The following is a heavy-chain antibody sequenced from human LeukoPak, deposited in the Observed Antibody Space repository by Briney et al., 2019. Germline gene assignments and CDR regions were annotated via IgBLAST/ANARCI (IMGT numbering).Heavy chain of an antibody. V-gene: IGHV1-46*01. CDR3: ARDLSSSWYSAEYFQH. D-gene: IGHD6-13*01. J-gene: IGHJ1*01. CDR1: GYTFTSYY. Sequence: ASVKVSCKASGYTFTSYYMHWVRQAPGQGLEWMGIINPSGGSTSYAQKFQGRVTMTRDTSISTAYMELSRLRSDDTAVYYCARDLSSSWYSAEYFQHWGQGTLVTVSS. CDR2: INPSGGST.